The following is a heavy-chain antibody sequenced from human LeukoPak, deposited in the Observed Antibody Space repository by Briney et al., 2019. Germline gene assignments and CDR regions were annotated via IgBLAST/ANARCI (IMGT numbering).Heavy chain of an antibody. CDR1: GGSFSGYY. CDR3: ATYKQGLYAFDI. V-gene: IGHV4-59*01. D-gene: IGHD5-24*01. CDR2: IYYSGST. J-gene: IGHJ3*02. Sequence: SETLSLTCAVYGGSFSGYYWSWIRQPPGKGLEWIGYIYYSGSTNYNPSLKSRVTISVDTSKNQFSLKLSSVTAADTAVYYCATYKQGLYAFDIWGQGTMVTVSS.